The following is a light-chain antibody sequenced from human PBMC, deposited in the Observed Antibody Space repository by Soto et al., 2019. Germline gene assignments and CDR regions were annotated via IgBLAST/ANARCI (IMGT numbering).Light chain of an antibody. J-gene: IGLJ1*01. CDR2: DVA. V-gene: IGLV2-8*01. CDR1: SSDVGRYNH. Sequence: QSVLTQPPSASGSPGQSVTISCTGSSSDVGRYNHVSWYQQHPGKAPKLIIFDVAKRPSGVPDCFSGSKSVNTASLTVSGLQAEDEADYYCSAYAGSIFVFGTGTKLTVL. CDR3: SAYAGSIFV.